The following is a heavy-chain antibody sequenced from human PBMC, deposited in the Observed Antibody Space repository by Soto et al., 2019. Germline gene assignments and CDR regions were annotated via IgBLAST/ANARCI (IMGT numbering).Heavy chain of an antibody. D-gene: IGHD1-1*01. Sequence: GASVKVSCKASGYTFSTYAIHWVRQAPGQSLEWMGWLNGGTGQTRYSQRLQDRVTITRDTSASTAYMEVSSLRPEDTAVYYCARGKGMEENYYYYGMDIWGQGTTVPVSS. V-gene: IGHV1-3*01. J-gene: IGHJ6*02. CDR2: LNGGTGQT. CDR3: ARGKGMEENYYYYGMDI. CDR1: GYTFSTYA.